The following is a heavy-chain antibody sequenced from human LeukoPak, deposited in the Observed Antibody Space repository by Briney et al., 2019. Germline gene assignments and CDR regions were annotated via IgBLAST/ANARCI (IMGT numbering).Heavy chain of an antibody. CDR3: AKDLNTGVMQYFDS. J-gene: IGHJ4*02. CDR1: GFPFSSYG. V-gene: IGHV3-30*02. CDR2: MRYDGKTE. D-gene: IGHD2-21*01. Sequence: GGSLRLSCTGSGFPFSSYGMHWVRQTPGRGLEWVAFMRYDGKTEYYADSVKGRFTIAREDSHSTVHLHMKDLRPDDAAVYFCAKDLNTGVMQYFDSWGQGTLVSVSS.